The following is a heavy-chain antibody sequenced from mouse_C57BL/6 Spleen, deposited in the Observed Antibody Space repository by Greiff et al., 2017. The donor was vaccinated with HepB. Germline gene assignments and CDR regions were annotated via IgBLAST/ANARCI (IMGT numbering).Heavy chain of an antibody. CDR2: IYPGDGDT. V-gene: IGHV1-80*01. Sequence: VQGVESGAELVKPGASVKISCKASGYAFSSYWMNWVKQRPGKGLEWIGQIYPGDGDTNYNGKFKGKATLTADKSSSTAYMQLSSLTSEDSAVYFCARSGSNGFDYWGQGTTLTVSS. CDR3: ARSGSNGFDY. CDR1: GYAFSSYW. J-gene: IGHJ2*01.